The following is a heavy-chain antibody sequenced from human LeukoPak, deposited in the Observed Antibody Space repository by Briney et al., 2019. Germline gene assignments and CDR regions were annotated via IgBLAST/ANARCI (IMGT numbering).Heavy chain of an antibody. J-gene: IGHJ4*02. CDR2: ISASGGST. V-gene: IGHV3-23*01. D-gene: IGHD5-12*01. Sequence: GGSLRLSCAASGFTFSSSAMSWVRQVPGKGLEWVSGISASGGSTSYADSVRGRFTISRDNSKNTLYVQMNSLRDEDTAVYYCAKEADIVATTPFDYWGQGTLVTVSS. CDR3: AKEADIVATTPFDY. CDR1: GFTFSSSA.